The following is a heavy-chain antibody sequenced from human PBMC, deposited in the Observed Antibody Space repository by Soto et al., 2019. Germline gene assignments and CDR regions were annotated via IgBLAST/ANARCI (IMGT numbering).Heavy chain of an antibody. J-gene: IGHJ6*02. V-gene: IGHV1-18*01. CDR3: AKNGQPPYYYYGLDV. D-gene: IGHD2-8*01. CDR2: ISGYNGDT. CDR1: GYTFSRYG. Sequence: QGQLVQSGGEVKKPGASVKVSCKASGYTFSRYGISWVRQAPGQGLEWMGWISGYNGDTNYAQKFQGRVTMTIHTSTTTAYMELRSLTSDDTAVYYCAKNGQPPYYYYGLDVWGQGTTVTVSS.